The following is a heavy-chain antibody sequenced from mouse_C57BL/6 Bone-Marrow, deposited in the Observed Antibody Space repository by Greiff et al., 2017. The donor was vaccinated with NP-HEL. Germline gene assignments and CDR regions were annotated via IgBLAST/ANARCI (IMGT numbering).Heavy chain of an antibody. CDR2: IYPGGGYT. CDR3: ARWDYGSSPWFAY. CDR1: GYTFTNYW. D-gene: IGHD1-1*01. J-gene: IGHJ3*01. Sequence: QVQLQHSGAELVRPGTSVKMSCKASGYTFTNYWIGWAKQRPGHGLEWIGDIYPGGGYTNYNEKFKGKATLTADKSSSTAYMQFSSLTSEDSAIYYCARWDYGSSPWFAYWGQGTLVTVSA. V-gene: IGHV1-63*01.